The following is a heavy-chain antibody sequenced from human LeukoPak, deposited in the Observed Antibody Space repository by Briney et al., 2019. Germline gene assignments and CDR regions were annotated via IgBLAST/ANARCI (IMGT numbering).Heavy chain of an antibody. CDR3: ARGYYYGSGSYTY. V-gene: IGHV1-2*02. Sequence: GASVKVPCKASGYTFSGFYIHWVRQAPGQGLEWMGWINPNSGVTNYAQKLQGRVTITRDTSISTAYMELSRLRSDDTAVYYCARGYYYGSGSYTYWGQGTLVTVSS. D-gene: IGHD3-10*01. J-gene: IGHJ4*02. CDR1: GYTFSGFY. CDR2: INPNSGVT.